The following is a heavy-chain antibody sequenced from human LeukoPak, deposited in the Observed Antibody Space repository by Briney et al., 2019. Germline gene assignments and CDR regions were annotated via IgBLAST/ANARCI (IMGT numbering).Heavy chain of an antibody. V-gene: IGHV4-30-4*01. CDR2: IYYSGST. CDR3: ARVPRDYGVHFDP. CDR1: GGSISSGDYY. J-gene: IGHJ5*02. D-gene: IGHD4-17*01. Sequence: PSETLSLTCTVSGGSISSGDYYWSWIRQPPGKGLEWIGYIYYSGSTYYNPSLKSRVTISVDTSKNQFSLKLSSVTAADTAVYYCARVPRDYGVHFDPWGQGTLVTVSS.